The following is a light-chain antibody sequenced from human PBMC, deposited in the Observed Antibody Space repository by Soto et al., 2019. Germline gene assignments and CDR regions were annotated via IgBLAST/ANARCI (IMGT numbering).Light chain of an antibody. CDR2: AAS. V-gene: IGKV1-9*01. J-gene: IGKJ5*01. CDR3: QQLNSYPPIT. CDR1: QGISSY. Sequence: DIQMNQCPSTVSASVGDRVTTTCRASQGISSYLAWYQQKPGKAPKLRIYAASTLQSGVPSRFSGSGSGTDFTLTISSLQPEDFATYYCQQLNSYPPITSGQGTRLEIK.